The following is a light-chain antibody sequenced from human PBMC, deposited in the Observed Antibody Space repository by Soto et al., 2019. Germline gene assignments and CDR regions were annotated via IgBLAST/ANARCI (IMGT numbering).Light chain of an antibody. J-gene: IGLJ7*01. CDR2: GNS. V-gene: IGLV1-40*01. CDR1: SSNIGAGYD. Sequence: QSVLTQPPSVSGAPGQRVTISCTGSSSNIGAGYDVHWYQQLPGTARKLLIYGNSNRPSGVPDRFSGSKSGTSASLAITGLQAEDEADYYCQSYDSSLSSVFGGGTPLTVL. CDR3: QSYDSSLSSV.